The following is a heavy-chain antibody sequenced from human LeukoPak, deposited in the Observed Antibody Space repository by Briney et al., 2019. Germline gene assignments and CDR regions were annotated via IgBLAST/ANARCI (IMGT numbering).Heavy chain of an antibody. Sequence: GGSLRLSCAASGFTFSSYAMSWVRQAPGKGLEWVSAISGSGGSTYYADSVKGRFTISRDNAKNSLFLQMNSLRVEDTAVYYCARRYFDYWGQGTLVTVSS. V-gene: IGHV3-23*01. CDR1: GFTFSSYA. CDR3: ARRYFDY. CDR2: ISGSGGST. J-gene: IGHJ4*02.